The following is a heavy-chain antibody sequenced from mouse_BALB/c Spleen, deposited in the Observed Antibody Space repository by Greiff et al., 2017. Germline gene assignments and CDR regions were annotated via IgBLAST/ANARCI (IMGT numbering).Heavy chain of an antibody. CDR3: ARPYGNYVGAMDY. J-gene: IGHJ4*01. CDR2: INPSTGYT. V-gene: IGHV1-7*01. Sequence: VQLVESGAELAKPGASVKMSCKASGYTFTSYWMHWVKQRPGQGLEWIGYINPSTGYTEYNQKFKDKATLTADKSSSTAYMQLSSLTSEDSAVYYCARPYGNYVGAMDYWGQGTSVTVSS. CDR1: GYTFTSYW. D-gene: IGHD2-1*01.